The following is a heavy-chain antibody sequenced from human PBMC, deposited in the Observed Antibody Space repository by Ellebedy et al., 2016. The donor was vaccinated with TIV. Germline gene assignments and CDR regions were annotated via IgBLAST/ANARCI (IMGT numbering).Heavy chain of an antibody. V-gene: IGHV4-39*07. CDR3: ARDPALPRGRFDT. CDR2: IYYSGSA. J-gene: IGHJ5*02. CDR1: GGSISNSDYY. Sequence: MPSETLSLTCTVSGGSISNSDYYWNWIRQPPGKGLEWIGSIYYSGSAYYNPSLKSRVTVSVDTSKNQFSLNLGSVPAADTAVYYCARDPALPRGRFDTWGQGTLVTVSS.